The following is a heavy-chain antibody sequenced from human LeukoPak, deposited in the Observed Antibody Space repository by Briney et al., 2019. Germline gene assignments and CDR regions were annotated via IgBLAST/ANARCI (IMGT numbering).Heavy chain of an antibody. J-gene: IGHJ4*02. CDR1: GFTFCDYW. V-gene: IGHV3-7*01. Sequence: PGGSLRLSWAASGFTFCDYWIDWVRQAPGQGLEWVANINTDGSTTNYVESVRGRFTISRDNTRNSLSLQMNNLRDEDTAVYYCARNRGGQQFDCWGQGTLLTVSS. D-gene: IGHD3-10*01. CDR3: ARNRGGQQFDC. CDR2: INTDGSTT.